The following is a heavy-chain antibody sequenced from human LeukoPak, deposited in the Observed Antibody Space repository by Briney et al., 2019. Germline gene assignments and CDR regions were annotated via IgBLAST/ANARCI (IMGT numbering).Heavy chain of an antibody. Sequence: PSETLSLTCSVSGVSVSSSYWSWIRQPPGKGLEWIGYSYYSGTTNYNPSLKSRVTISVDTSKKQFSLTLTSVTAADTAVYYCARGYDYVWGTFRPTYWYFDLWGPGTLVTVSS. CDR1: GVSVSSSY. D-gene: IGHD3-16*02. J-gene: IGHJ2*01. CDR2: SYYSGTT. V-gene: IGHV4-59*02. CDR3: ARGYDYVWGTFRPTYWYFDL.